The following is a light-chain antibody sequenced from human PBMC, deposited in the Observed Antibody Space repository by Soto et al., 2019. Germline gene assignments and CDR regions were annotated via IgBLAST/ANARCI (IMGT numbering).Light chain of an antibody. CDR2: GAS. V-gene: IGKV3-15*01. Sequence: EVVMTQSPAILSVSPGERATLSCRASQSVSSNVAWYQQKPGQAPRLLLYGASTRATGVPARFSGSGAGTECTLTISSLQSEDFAVYDCQHRSNWPLTVGGGTKVEIK. CDR1: QSVSSN. CDR3: QHRSNWPLT. J-gene: IGKJ4*01.